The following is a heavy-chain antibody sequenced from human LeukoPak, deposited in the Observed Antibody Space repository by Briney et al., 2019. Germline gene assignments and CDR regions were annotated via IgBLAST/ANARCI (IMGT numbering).Heavy chain of an antibody. Sequence: ASVKVSCKASGYTFTCFYIHWVRQAPGQGREWMGWINPKSGSTKDAQKIQDRVTMTSDTSISTAYMELSSLRSDDTAIYYCARPLTTSGWYFDLWGRGTLVTVSS. CDR2: INPKSGST. J-gene: IGHJ2*01. D-gene: IGHD1-14*01. V-gene: IGHV1-2*02. CDR3: ARPLTTSGWYFDL. CDR1: GYTFTCFY.